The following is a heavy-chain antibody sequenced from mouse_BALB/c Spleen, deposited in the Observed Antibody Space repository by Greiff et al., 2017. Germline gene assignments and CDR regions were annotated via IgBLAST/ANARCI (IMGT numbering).Heavy chain of an antibody. D-gene: IGHD2-14*01. Sequence: QVQLKQSGAELAKPGASVKMSCKASGYTFTSYWMHWVKQRPGQGLEWIGYINPSTGYTEYNQKFKDKATLTADKSSSTAYMQLSSLTSEDSAVYYCARTDYRYDYAMDYWGQGTSVTVSS. V-gene: IGHV1-7*01. CDR1: GYTFTSYW. CDR3: ARTDYRYDYAMDY. J-gene: IGHJ4*01. CDR2: INPSTGYT.